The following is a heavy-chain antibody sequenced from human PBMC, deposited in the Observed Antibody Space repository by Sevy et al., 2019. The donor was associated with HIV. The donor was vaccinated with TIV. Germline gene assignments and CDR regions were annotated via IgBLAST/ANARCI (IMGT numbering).Heavy chain of an antibody. CDR3: TRHLGSGQVASDY. J-gene: IGHJ4*02. V-gene: IGHV4-39*01. CDR2: IYSSGTT. D-gene: IGHD3-10*01. CDR1: GGSIYSSSFF. Sequence: SETLSLTCTVSGGSIYSSSFFWGWIRQSPGKGLEWIGSIYSSGTTYYNPSLKSRLSMSVNTSKNQLPRNLNSVTAADTAMYFCTRHLGSGQVASDYWGPGTLVTVSS.